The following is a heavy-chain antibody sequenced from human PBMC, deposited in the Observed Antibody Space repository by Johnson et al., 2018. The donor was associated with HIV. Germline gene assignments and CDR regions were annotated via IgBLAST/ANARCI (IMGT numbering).Heavy chain of an antibody. J-gene: IGHJ3*02. V-gene: IGHV3-33*06. Sequence: VQLVESGGGVVQPGRSLRLSCTASGFTFRSYGMYWVRQAPGKGLEWVALIWYDGSNKYYADSVQGRFTISSDNSKNTLYLQMNSLRAEDTAVYYCAKARSVYDFRSGTADDAFDIWGQGTMVTVSS. D-gene: IGHD3-3*01. CDR2: IWYDGSNK. CDR1: GFTFRSYG. CDR3: AKARSVYDFRSGTADDAFDI.